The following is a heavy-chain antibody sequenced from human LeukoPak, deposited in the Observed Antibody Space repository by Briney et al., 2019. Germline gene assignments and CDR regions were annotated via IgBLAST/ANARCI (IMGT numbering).Heavy chain of an antibody. Sequence: GGSLRLSCAASGFTFSSYGMHWVRQAPGKGLEWVSFIRSKTYGGTAEYAASVKGRFTISRDDSKSIAYLQMNSLKTEDTAVYYCTRTIEGAFDVWGQGTMVTVSS. CDR2: IRSKTYGGTA. D-gene: IGHD5-24*01. CDR1: GFTFSSYG. V-gene: IGHV3-49*04. CDR3: TRTIEGAFDV. J-gene: IGHJ3*01.